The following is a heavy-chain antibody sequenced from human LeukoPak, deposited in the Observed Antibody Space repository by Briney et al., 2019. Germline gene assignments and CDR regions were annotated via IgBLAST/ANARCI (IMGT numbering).Heavy chain of an antibody. CDR1: GGTFSSYA. D-gene: IGHD6-19*01. J-gene: IGHJ4*02. V-gene: IGHV1-69*04. CDR2: IIPILGIA. Sequence: SVKFSCKASGGTFSSYAISWVRQAPGQGLEWMGRIIPILGIANYAQKFQGRVTITADKSTSTAYMELSSLRSEDTAVYYCARAQGAVAGSIYYFDYWGQGTLVTVSS. CDR3: ARAQGAVAGSIYYFDY.